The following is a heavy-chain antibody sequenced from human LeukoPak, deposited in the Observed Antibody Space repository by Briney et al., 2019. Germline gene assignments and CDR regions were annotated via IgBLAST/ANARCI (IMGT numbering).Heavy chain of an antibody. CDR2: MNPNSGNT. CDR3: ARDVLFYYDSSGYFDY. D-gene: IGHD3-22*01. V-gene: IGHV1-8*03. Sequence: ASVKVSCKASGYTFTSYGISWVRQAPGQGLEWMGWMNPNSGNTGYALKFQGRVTITRNTSISTAYMELSSLRSEDTAVYYCARDVLFYYDSSGYFDYWGQGTLVTVSS. CDR1: GYTFTSYG. J-gene: IGHJ4*02.